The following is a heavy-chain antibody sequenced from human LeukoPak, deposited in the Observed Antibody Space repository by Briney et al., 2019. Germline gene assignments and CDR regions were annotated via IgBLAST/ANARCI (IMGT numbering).Heavy chain of an antibody. CDR2: IIPIFGTA. V-gene: IGHV1-69*05. CDR1: GGTFSSYA. CDR3: ARSIAAAGTGFDY. J-gene: IGHJ4*02. Sequence: GSSVKVSCKASGGTFSSYAISWVRQAPGQGLEWMGGIIPIFGTANYAQKFQGRVTITRNTSISTAYMELSSLRSEDTAVYYCARSIAAAGTGFDYWGQGTLVTVSS. D-gene: IGHD6-13*01.